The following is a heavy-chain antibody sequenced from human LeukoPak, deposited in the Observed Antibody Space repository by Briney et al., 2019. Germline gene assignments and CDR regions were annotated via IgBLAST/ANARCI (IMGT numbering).Heavy chain of an antibody. J-gene: IGHJ6*03. CDR3: ARGEDGYSYGYGYYYYYMDV. V-gene: IGHV1-2*02. CDR2: INPNSGGT. CDR1: GYTFTGYY. D-gene: IGHD5-18*01. Sequence: ASVKVSCKASGYTFTGYYMHWVRQAPGQGLEWMGWINPNSGGTNYAQEFQGRVTMTRDTSISTAYMELSRLRSDDTAVYYCARGEDGYSYGYGYYYYYMDVWGKGTTVIVSS.